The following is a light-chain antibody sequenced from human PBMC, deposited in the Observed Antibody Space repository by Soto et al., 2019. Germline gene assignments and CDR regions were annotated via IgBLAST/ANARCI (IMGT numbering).Light chain of an antibody. CDR2: DAS. V-gene: IGKV1-33*01. Sequence: DIPMTQSPSSLSASVGDRVTIACQSSHDVSRYLNWFQQKPGEAPKLLIYDASNLERGVPSRFSGRGSGTDFTLTISSLQPEDVATCYCQQYNSMLSFGGGTEVEMK. CDR3: QQYNSMLS. J-gene: IGKJ4*01. CDR1: HDVSRY.